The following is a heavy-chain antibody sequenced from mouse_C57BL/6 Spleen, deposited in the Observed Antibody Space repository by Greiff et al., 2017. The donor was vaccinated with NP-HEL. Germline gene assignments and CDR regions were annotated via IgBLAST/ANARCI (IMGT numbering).Heavy chain of an antibody. Sequence: VKLQESGAELVRPGSSVKLSCKASGYTFTSYWMHWVKQRPIQGLEWIGNIDPSDSETHYNQKFKDKATLTVDKSSSTAYMQLSSLTSEDSAVYYCARSDYYAYYFDYWGQGTTLTVSS. D-gene: IGHD1-1*01. CDR3: ARSDYYAYYFDY. CDR1: GYTFTSYW. V-gene: IGHV1-52*01. CDR2: IDPSDSET. J-gene: IGHJ2*01.